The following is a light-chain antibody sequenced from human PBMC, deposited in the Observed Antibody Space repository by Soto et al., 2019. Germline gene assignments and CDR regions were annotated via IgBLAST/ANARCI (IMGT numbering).Light chain of an antibody. Sequence: QSALTQPRSVSASPGQSVTISCTGTSSNVGGYNYVSWYQQNPGKAPKLMIYDASKRPPGVPDRFSGSKSGNAAFLTISGLQVEYEADYYCCSYAASYTLLFGGGTQLTVL. J-gene: IGLJ3*02. V-gene: IGLV2-11*01. CDR3: CSYAASYTLL. CDR2: DAS. CDR1: SSNVGGYNY.